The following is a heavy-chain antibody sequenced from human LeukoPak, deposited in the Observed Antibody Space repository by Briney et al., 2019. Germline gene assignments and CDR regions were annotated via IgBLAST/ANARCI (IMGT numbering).Heavy chain of an antibody. CDR1: GGSISSYY. CDR3: ARDISPTYSSCYYPAFDI. CDR2: IYYSGST. D-gene: IGHD3-22*01. V-gene: IGHV4-59*01. Sequence: PSETLSLTCTVSGGSISSYYWSWIRQPPGKGLEWIGYIYYSGSTNYNPSLKSRVTISVDTSKNQFSLKLSSVTAADTAVYYCARDISPTYSSCYYPAFDIWGQGTMVTVSS. J-gene: IGHJ3*02.